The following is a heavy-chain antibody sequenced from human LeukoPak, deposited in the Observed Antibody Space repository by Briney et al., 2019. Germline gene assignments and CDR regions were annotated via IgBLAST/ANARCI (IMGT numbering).Heavy chain of an antibody. J-gene: IGHJ6*02. D-gene: IGHD6-13*01. CDR2: MYYSGST. V-gene: IGHV4-59*08. CDR1: GGSISTYY. CDR3: ARSTKTAAAGGDYNYFYYGMDV. Sequence: KPSETLSLTCTVSGGSISTYYWSWIRQPPGKGLEWIAYMYYSGSTNYNPSLQSRVTISGDTSKNQFSLKLSSVTAADTAVYYCARSTKTAAAGGDYNYFYYGMDVWAKGPRSPSP.